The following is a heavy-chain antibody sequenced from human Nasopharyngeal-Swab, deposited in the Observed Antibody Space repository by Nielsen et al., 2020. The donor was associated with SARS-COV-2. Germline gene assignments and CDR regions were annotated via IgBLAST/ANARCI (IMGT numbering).Heavy chain of an antibody. J-gene: IGHJ6*03. V-gene: IGHV3-7*03. D-gene: IGHD3-3*01. CDR3: ARNDFWSGYYKVPMDV. Sequence: RQRPGKGLEWVANIKQDGSEKYYVDSVKGRFTISRDNAKNSLYLQMNSLRAEDTAVYYCARNDFWSGYYKVPMDVWGKGTTVTVSS. CDR2: IKQDGSEK.